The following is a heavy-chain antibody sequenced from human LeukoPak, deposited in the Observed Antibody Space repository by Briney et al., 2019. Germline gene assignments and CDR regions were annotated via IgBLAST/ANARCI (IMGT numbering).Heavy chain of an antibody. CDR1: GFTFNTYG. CDR3: AIAEHCTSTSCHFSGYAQRPLDS. D-gene: IGHD2-2*01. V-gene: IGHV3-30*03. J-gene: IGHJ4*02. CDR2: ISSDGNNK. Sequence: GRSLRLFCVASGFTFNTYGIHWVRQAPGKGLEWVAGISSDGNNKDYSDSVKGRFTISRDNSKNTLYLQMNSLRAEDTAVYYCAIAEHCTSTSCHFSGYAQRPLDSWGQGTLLTVSS.